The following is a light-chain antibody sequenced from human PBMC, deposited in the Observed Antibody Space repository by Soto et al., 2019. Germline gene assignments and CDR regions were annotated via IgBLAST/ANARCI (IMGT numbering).Light chain of an antibody. CDR3: QQYSNYWT. CDR1: QSINKC. V-gene: IGKV1-5*01. Sequence: DIQMTQSPSTLSASVGDRVTITCRASQSINKCLAWYQQRPGTAPKLLICDASTLESGVPSRFSGSGSGTEFTLSITSLQPDDFATYYCQQYSNYWTFGQGTKVEIK. J-gene: IGKJ1*01. CDR2: DAS.